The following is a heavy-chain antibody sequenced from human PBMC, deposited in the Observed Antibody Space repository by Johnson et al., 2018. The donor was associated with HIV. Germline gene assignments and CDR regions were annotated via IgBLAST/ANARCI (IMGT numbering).Heavy chain of an antibody. CDR3: AREKTTPDAFDI. V-gene: IGHV3-7*01. CDR1: GFMFSDYW. CDR2: IKQDGSEK. J-gene: IGHJ3*02. Sequence: VQLVESGGGLVQPGGSLRLSCVASGFMFSDYWMTWVRQAPGKGLEWVANIKQDGSEKYYLDSVKGRFTISRDNAKNSLYLQINSLRAEDTAVYYCAREKTTPDAFDIWGQGTMVTVSS. D-gene: IGHD4-11*01.